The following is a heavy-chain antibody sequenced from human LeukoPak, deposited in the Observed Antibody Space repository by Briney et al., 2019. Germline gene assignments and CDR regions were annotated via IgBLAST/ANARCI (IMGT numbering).Heavy chain of an antibody. V-gene: IGHV5-51*01. CDR1: GYSYTSYW. Sequence: GESLKISCKSSGYSYTSYWIGWVRQMPGKGLEWMGIIYPGDSDTRYSRSFQGQVTISADKSLSTAYLQWRSLKASDTGIYFCARLGGPHSPFDNWGQGTRVIVSS. CDR3: ARLGGPHSPFDN. CDR2: IYPGDSDT. J-gene: IGHJ4*02. D-gene: IGHD2-15*01.